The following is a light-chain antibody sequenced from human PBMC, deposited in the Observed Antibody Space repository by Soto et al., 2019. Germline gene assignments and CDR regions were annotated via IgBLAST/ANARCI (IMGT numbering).Light chain of an antibody. CDR3: MQATHFPRT. J-gene: IGKJ1*01. CDR2: KVS. CDR1: QSLVHSNGDTY. V-gene: IGKV2-24*01. Sequence: DAVMTQTPLSSPVTLGQPASISCRSSQSLVHSNGDTYLNWLQQRPGQPPRVLIYKVSHRLSGVPDRFSGSGAGTEFTLRISRVEAEDVGLYYCMQATHFPRTFGQGTSVEIK.